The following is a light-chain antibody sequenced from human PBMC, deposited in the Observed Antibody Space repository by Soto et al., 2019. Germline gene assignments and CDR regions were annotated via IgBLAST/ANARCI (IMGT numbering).Light chain of an antibody. Sequence: QSVLTQPPSASGTPGQRVTISCSGTRSNVGVNSVSWYQQVPGTAPKLLVYENDQRPSGVPARFSASKSGTSASLAISGLRSEDEADYYCSAWDYGLTGRVFGGGTKLTVL. CDR2: END. CDR3: SAWDYGLTGRV. CDR1: RSNVGVNS. V-gene: IGLV1-47*01. J-gene: IGLJ3*02.